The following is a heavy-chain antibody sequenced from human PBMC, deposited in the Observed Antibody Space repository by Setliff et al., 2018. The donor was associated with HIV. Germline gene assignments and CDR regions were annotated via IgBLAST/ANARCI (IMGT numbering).Heavy chain of an antibody. CDR2: INPSGGST. V-gene: IGHV1-46*01. Sequence: ASVKVSCKASGYTFTSYYMHWVRQAPGQGLEWMGIINPSGGSTSHAQKFQGRVTVTRDTSTSTVYMELSGLKSEDTAMYYCARGKQMSRRSDAFDIWGQGTKVTVSS. D-gene: IGHD6-6*01. CDR3: ARGKQMSRRSDAFDI. J-gene: IGHJ3*02. CDR1: GYTFTSYY.